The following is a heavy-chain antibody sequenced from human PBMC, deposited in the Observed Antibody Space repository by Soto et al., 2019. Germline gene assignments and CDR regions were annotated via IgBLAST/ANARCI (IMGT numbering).Heavy chain of an antibody. Sequence: PVGSLRLSCAASGFTFSSYSMNWVRQAPGKGLEWVSSISSSSSYIYYADSVKGRFTISRDNAKNSLYLQMNSLRAEDTAVYYCARVREATTGYYYYGMDVWGQGTTVTVSS. J-gene: IGHJ6*02. CDR3: ARVREATTGYYYYGMDV. V-gene: IGHV3-21*01. CDR1: GFTFSSYS. CDR2: ISSSSSYI. D-gene: IGHD1-26*01.